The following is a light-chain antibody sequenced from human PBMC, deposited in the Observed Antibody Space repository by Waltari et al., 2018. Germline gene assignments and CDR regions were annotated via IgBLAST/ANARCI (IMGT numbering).Light chain of an antibody. Sequence: SYVVTQSPSVSVAPGETARITCGGDNIGSTRGHLFQQRPVQAPVLVIAYDSDRPSGIPERFSGSNSGNTATLTISWVEAEDEADYYCLVWHSTIDHQGVFGGGTKLTVL. J-gene: IGLJ2*01. CDR3: LVWHSTIDHQGV. CDR2: YDS. CDR1: NIGSTR. V-gene: IGLV3-21*04.